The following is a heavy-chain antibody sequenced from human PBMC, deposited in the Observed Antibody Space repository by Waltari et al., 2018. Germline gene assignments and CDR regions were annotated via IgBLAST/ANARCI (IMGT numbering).Heavy chain of an antibody. J-gene: IGHJ3*02. CDR1: GDAIMRNNYH. Sequence: QLQESGPGLVKPSETVSLTCSVSGDAIMRNNYHWGWIRQSPGKGLEWLGSISNMGTTYYNPSLKGRVFISVDASRNEFSLRLTTVTAADTAVYYCARASTAIFGVVITGYNIWGQGTMVTVSS. CDR2: ISNMGTT. V-gene: IGHV4-39*07. D-gene: IGHD3-3*01. CDR3: ARASTAIFGVVITGYNI.